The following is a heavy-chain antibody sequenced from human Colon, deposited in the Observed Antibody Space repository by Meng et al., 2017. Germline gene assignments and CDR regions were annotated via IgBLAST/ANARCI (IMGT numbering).Heavy chain of an antibody. J-gene: IGHJ4*02. CDR2: ITPSNGDT. D-gene: IGHD6-6*01. CDR1: GYTFTNHH. V-gene: IGHV1-46*01. CDR3: AREGAASARFFDK. Sequence: VLLVQSGAEVKKPGASVKVSCMASGYTFTNHHMHWVRQAPGQGPEWMGIITPSNGDTGYAQKFQGRVSMTRDTSTSTVYMELSGLTSEDTAMYYCAREGAASARFFDKWGQGTLVTVSS.